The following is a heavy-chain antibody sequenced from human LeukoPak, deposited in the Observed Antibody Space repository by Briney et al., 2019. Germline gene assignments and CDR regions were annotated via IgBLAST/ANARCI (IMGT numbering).Heavy chain of an antibody. CDR2: ISSSGSTI. J-gene: IGHJ6*02. Sequence: GGSLRLSCEASGFXFSSYEVNWVRQAPGKGLERVSYISSSGSTIYYADSVKGRVTISRDNAKNSLYLQINSLRAEDTAVYYCASDRDTAMVTPYYYGMDVWGQGTTVTVSS. D-gene: IGHD5-18*01. CDR1: GFXFSSYE. V-gene: IGHV3-48*03. CDR3: ASDRDTAMVTPYYYGMDV.